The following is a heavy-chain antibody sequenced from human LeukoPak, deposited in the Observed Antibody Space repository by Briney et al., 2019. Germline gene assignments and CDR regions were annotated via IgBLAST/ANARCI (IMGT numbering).Heavy chain of an antibody. J-gene: IGHJ6*03. CDR1: GFTFSSYA. Sequence: GSLRLSCAASGFTFSSYAMSWVRQAPGKGLAWVSAISDSSGSTYYADSVKGRFTISRDNSKNTLYLQMNSLRAEATAVYYCAKVRTRWTMVRGVPYMDVWGKGTTVTVSS. CDR3: AKVRTRWTMVRGVPYMDV. CDR2: ISDSSGST. D-gene: IGHD3-10*01. V-gene: IGHV3-23*01.